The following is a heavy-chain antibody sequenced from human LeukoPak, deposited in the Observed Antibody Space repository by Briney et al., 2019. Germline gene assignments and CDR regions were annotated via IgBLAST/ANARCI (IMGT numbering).Heavy chain of an antibody. CDR2: ISGTNPGT. Sequence: GGALRLSCEPSVFTFSPYAMSWVGPTPGKGLDWVAAISGTNPGTYHASSVRGRFTISRDNSKNTVHLQMNGLRAEDAAIYYCAKASVGHCSGAFCYHFDSWGQGTLVTVSS. CDR3: AKASVGHCSGAFCYHFDS. V-gene: IGHV3-23*01. J-gene: IGHJ4*02. CDR1: VFTFSPYA. D-gene: IGHD2-15*01.